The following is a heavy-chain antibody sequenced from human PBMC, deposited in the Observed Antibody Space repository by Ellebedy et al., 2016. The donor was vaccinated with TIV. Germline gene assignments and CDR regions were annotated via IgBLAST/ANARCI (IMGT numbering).Heavy chain of an antibody. CDR1: GGSIRNYY. V-gene: IGHV4-59*01. CDR3: AASESADSDY. J-gene: IGHJ4*02. D-gene: IGHD2-2*01. Sequence: MPSETLSLTCTVSGGSIRNYYCTWIRQPPGKGLEWIGHMYYSGSSNYNPSLKSRVTMSIDTSTNQFSLKMSSVTAADTAVYYCAASESADSDYWGPGTLVTVSS. CDR2: MYYSGSS.